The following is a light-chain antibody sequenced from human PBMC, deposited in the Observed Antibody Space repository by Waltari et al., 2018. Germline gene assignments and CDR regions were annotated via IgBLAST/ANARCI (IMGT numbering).Light chain of an antibody. V-gene: IGLV2-14*03. CDR3: SSYTSSSTYVV. CDR2: DVS. J-gene: IGLJ2*01. CDR1: SRDVGDYNY. Sequence: QSALTQPASVSGSPGQSITISCTGTSRDVGDYNYVSWYQRHPGKAPKLIIFDVSNRPSGVSNRFSGSKSGDTASLTISGLQAEDEADYYCSSYTSSSTYVVFGGGTKLTVL.